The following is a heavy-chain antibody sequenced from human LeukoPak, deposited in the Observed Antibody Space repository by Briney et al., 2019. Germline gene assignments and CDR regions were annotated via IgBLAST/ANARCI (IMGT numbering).Heavy chain of an antibody. CDR1: GYTFTGYY. CDR2: INPNSGGT. J-gene: IGHJ5*02. Sequence: ASVKVSCKASGYTFTGYYMHWVRQAPGQGLEWMGWINPNSGGTNYAQKLRGRVTMTTDTSTSTAYMELRSLRSDDTAVYYCARVSAAVNWFDPWGQGTLVTVSS. D-gene: IGHD6-13*01. CDR3: ARVSAAVNWFDP. V-gene: IGHV1-2*02.